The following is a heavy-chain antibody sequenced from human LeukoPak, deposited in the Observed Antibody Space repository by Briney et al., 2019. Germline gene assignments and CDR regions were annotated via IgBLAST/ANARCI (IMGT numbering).Heavy chain of an antibody. Sequence: PGGSLRLSCAASGFTFSSYAMSWVRQAPGKGLEWVAVIWYDGSNKYYADSVKGRFTISRDNSKNTLYLQMNSLRAEDTAVYYCARGLDYYDSQVVVDPWGQGTLVTVSS. D-gene: IGHD3-22*01. CDR2: IWYDGSNK. CDR1: GFTFSSYA. CDR3: ARGLDYYDSQVVVDP. V-gene: IGHV3-33*08. J-gene: IGHJ5*02.